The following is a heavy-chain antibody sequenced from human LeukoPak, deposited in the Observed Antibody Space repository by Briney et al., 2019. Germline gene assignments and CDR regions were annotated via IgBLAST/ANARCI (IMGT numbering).Heavy chain of an antibody. V-gene: IGHV3-7*01. CDR2: IKQDGSEK. CDR3: ARDGDGYNFGSDY. CDR1: GFTFSSYW. J-gene: IGHJ4*02. Sequence: PGGSLRLSCAASGFTFSSYWMNWVRQAPGKGLEWVANIKQDGSEKYYVDSVKGRFTISRDNAKNSLYLQMNSLRAEDTAVYYCARDGDGYNFGSDYWGQGTLVTVSS. D-gene: IGHD5-24*01.